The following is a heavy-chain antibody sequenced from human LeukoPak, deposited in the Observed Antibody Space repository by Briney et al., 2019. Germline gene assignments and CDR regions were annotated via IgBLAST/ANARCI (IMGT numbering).Heavy chain of an antibody. Sequence: KSSETLSLTCAVYGGSFSGYYWSWIRQHPGKGLEWIGYIYYSGSTYYNPSLKSRVTISVDTSKNQFSLKLSSVTAADTAVYYCARGYYYDSSGYYTFDYWGQGTLVTVSS. CDR2: IYYSGST. J-gene: IGHJ4*02. D-gene: IGHD3-22*01. CDR1: GGSFSGYY. CDR3: ARGYYYDSSGYYTFDY. V-gene: IGHV4-31*11.